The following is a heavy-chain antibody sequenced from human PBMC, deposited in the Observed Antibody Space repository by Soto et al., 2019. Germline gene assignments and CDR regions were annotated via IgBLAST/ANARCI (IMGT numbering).Heavy chain of an antibody. V-gene: IGHV1-3*01. CDR1: GYTFTDFV. Sequence: QVQLVQSGAEVKKPGASVKVSCKASGYTFTDFVIHWVRQAPGQRLEWMGWINAGNGNTKYSQKFQGRVIFNRATSASTAYLELSSLTSEDTAVYYCARDYPYCTGGSCLGYWGQGTLVIVSS. D-gene: IGHD2-15*01. J-gene: IGHJ4*02. CDR3: ARDYPYCTGGSCLGY. CDR2: INAGNGNT.